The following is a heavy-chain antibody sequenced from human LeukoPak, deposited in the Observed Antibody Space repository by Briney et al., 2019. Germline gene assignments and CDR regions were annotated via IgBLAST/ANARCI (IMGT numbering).Heavy chain of an antibody. J-gene: IGHJ6*02. D-gene: IGHD1-1*01. CDR2: IYYSGST. CDR3: ARRAGSIYYYYGMDV. CDR1: GGSISSGDYY. Sequence: SETLSLTCTVSGGSISSGDYYWSWIRQPPGKGLEWTGYIYYSGSTYYNPSLKSRVTISVDTSKNQFSLKLSSVTAADTAVYYCARRAGSIYYYYGMDVWGQGTTVTVSS. V-gene: IGHV4-30-4*01.